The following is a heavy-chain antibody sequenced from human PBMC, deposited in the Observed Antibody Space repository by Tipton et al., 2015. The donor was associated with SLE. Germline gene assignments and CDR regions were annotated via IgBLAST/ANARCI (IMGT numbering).Heavy chain of an antibody. D-gene: IGHD2-2*01. CDR2: IYCSGST. Sequence: TLSLTCTVSGGSISSGGYYWSWIRQHPGKGLERIGYIYCSGSTYYNPSLKSRVTISVDTSKNQFSLKLSSVTAADTAVYYCAREGCSSTSCYGYYYMDVWGKGTTVTVSS. CDR3: AREGCSSTSCYGYYYMDV. CDR1: GGSISSGGYY. V-gene: IGHV4-31*03. J-gene: IGHJ6*03.